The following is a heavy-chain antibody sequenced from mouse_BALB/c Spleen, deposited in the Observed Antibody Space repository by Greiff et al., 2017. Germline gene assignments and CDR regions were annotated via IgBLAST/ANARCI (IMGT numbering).Heavy chain of an antibody. CDR2: ISDGGSYT. CDR1: GFTFSDYY. V-gene: IGHV5-4*02. J-gene: IGHJ1*01. CDR3: ARERGSYWYFDV. Sequence: EVQLVESGGGLVKPGGSLKLSCAASGFTFSDYYMYWVRQTPEKRLEWVATISDGGSYTYYPDSVKGRFTISRDNAKNNLYLQMSSLKSEDTAMYYCARERGSYWYFDVWGAGTTVTVSS.